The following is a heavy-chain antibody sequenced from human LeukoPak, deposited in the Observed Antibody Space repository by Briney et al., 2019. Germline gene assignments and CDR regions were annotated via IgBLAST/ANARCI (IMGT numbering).Heavy chain of an antibody. Sequence: ASVKVSCKTSGGTFSTSAISWVRRAPGQGLEWMGGIIPIFGTGNYAQKFQGRVTITADEFTSTAYMELSSRTSEDTAVYYCARGLGDSSGYYFSDNWGQGTLVTVSS. D-gene: IGHD3-22*01. CDR3: ARGLGDSSGYYFSDN. J-gene: IGHJ4*02. CDR2: IIPIFGTG. V-gene: IGHV1-69*13. CDR1: GGTFSTSA.